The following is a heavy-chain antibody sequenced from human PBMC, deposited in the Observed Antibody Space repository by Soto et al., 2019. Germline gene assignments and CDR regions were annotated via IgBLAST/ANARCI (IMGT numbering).Heavy chain of an antibody. CDR3: ARDLEYCSSTSCYTGPIDC. CDR2: ISSSSSYI. V-gene: IGHV3-21*01. D-gene: IGHD2-2*02. CDR1: GFTFSSYS. Sequence: SGGSLRLSCAASGFTFSSYSMNWVRQAPGKGLEWVSSISSSSSYIYYADSVKGRFTISRDNAKNSLYLQMNSLRAEDTAVYYCARDLEYCSSTSCYTGPIDCWGQGTLVTVSS. J-gene: IGHJ4*02.